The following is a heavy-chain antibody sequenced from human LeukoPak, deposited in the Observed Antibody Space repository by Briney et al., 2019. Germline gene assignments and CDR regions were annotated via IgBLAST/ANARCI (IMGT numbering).Heavy chain of an antibody. CDR3: ARHSGPYSSSSSFDY. J-gene: IGHJ4*02. D-gene: IGHD6-6*01. Sequence: SETLSLTCTVSGGSISSYYWSWIRQPPGKGLEWIGYNYYSGSTNYNPSLKSRVTISVDTSKKQFSLKLSSVTAADTAVYYCARHSGPYSSSSSFDYWGQGTLVTVSS. CDR1: GGSISSYY. CDR2: NYYSGST. V-gene: IGHV4-59*08.